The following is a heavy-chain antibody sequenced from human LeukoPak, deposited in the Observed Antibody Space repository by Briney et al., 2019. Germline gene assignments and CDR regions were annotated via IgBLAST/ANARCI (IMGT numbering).Heavy chain of an antibody. CDR1: GGTFSSYA. Sequence: SVKVSCKASGGTFSSYAISWVRQAPGQGLEWMGGIIPIFGTANYAQKFQGRVTITADESTSTAYMELSSLRSEDTAVYYCASPNCSSTSCYGVRLYYNYYGMDVWGQGTTVTVSS. D-gene: IGHD2-2*01. V-gene: IGHV1-69*13. J-gene: IGHJ6*02. CDR3: ASPNCSSTSCYGVRLYYNYYGMDV. CDR2: IIPIFGTA.